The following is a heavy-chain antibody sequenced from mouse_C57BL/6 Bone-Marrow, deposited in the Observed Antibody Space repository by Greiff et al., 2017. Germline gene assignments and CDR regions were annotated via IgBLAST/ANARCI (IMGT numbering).Heavy chain of an antibody. CDR2: IYPRSGNT. CDR1: GYTFTSYG. D-gene: IGHD1-1*01. J-gene: IGHJ3*01. CDR3: AHHGSSTFAY. Sequence: QVQLQQSGAELARPGASVKLSCKASGYTFTSYGISWVKQRTGQGLEWIGEIYPRSGNTYYNEKFKGTATLTADKSSSTAYMELRSLTSEDSAVYFCAHHGSSTFAYRGQGTLVTVSA. V-gene: IGHV1-81*01.